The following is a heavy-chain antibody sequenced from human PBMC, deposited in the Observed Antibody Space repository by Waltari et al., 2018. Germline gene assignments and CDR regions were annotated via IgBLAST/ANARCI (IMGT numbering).Heavy chain of an antibody. CDR2: ITPLNGKT. Sequence: QMQLVQSGAEVKKTGSSVKVSCKASGYTFTYRYLHWVRQAPGQALEWMGWITPLNGKTNYAQKFQDRVTITRDRSMSTAYMELSSLRSEDTAMYYCARSGVYSSSSRHDAFDIWGQGTMVTVSS. V-gene: IGHV1-45*02. CDR1: GYTFTYRY. CDR3: ARSGVYSSSSRHDAFDI. J-gene: IGHJ3*02. D-gene: IGHD6-6*01.